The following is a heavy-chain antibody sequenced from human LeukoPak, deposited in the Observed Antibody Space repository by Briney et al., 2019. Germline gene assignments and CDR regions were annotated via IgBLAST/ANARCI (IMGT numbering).Heavy chain of an antibody. V-gene: IGHV1-69*04. CDR2: IIPILGIA. J-gene: IGHJ4*02. CDR3: ARGVWDIVVVVAATLDY. Sequence: GASVKVSCKASGGTFSSYAISWVRQAPGQGLEWMGRIIPILGIANYAQKFQGRVTITADKSTSTAYMELSSLRSEDTAVYYCARGVWDIVVVVAATLDYWGQGTLVTVSS. D-gene: IGHD2-15*01. CDR1: GGTFSSYA.